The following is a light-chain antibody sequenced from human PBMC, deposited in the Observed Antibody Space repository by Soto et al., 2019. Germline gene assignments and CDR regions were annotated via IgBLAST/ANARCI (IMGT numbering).Light chain of an antibody. Sequence: EIVMTQSPATLSVSPGERATLSCRSSQSVDINLAWYQQKPGQAPRLVIYGASTRATDMPGTFSGSGSGTEFTLTISSLQSEDFAVYYCQQYNNWPGTFGQGTKVDIK. J-gene: IGKJ1*01. CDR3: QQYNNWPGT. CDR2: GAS. V-gene: IGKV3-15*01. CDR1: QSVDIN.